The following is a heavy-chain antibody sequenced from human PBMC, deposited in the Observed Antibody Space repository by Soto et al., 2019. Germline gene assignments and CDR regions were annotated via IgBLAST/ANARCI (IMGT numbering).Heavy chain of an antibody. Sequence: ASVKVSCKASGYTFTGYYMHWVRQAPGQGLEWMGWINPNSGGTNYAQKFQGWVTMTRDTSISTAYMELSRLRPDDTAVYYCARDLLDYSLDYWGQGTLVTVSP. CDR1: GYTFTGYY. CDR2: INPNSGGT. D-gene: IGHD4-4*01. CDR3: ARDLLDYSLDY. J-gene: IGHJ4*02. V-gene: IGHV1-2*04.